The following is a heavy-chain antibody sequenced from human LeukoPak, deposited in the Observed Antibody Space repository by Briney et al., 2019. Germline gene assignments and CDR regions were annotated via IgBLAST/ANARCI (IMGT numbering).Heavy chain of an antibody. CDR3: ARGSCSGGTCYSYIAFDL. CDR2: INPHSGVT. V-gene: IGHV1-2*02. J-gene: IGHJ4*02. CDR1: GYTFTDYF. D-gene: IGHD2-15*01. Sequence: ASVKVSCKASGYTFTDYFMHWVRQAPGQGLEWMAWINPHSGVTNFAQKFQGRVTMTRHTSISTAYMELSRLSSDDTAVYYCARGSCSGGTCYSYIAFDLWGQGTLVTVSS.